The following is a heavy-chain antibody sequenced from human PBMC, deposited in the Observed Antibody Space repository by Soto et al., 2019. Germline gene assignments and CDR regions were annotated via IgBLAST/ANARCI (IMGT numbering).Heavy chain of an antibody. V-gene: IGHV1-18*01. CDR1: GYTFTSYG. CDR2: ISAYNGNT. J-gene: IGHJ4*02. D-gene: IGHD4-17*01. CDR3: ERDRPTTVTTYRVFDY. Sequence: QVQLVQSGAEVKKPGASVKVSCKASGYTFTSYGISWVRQAPGQGLEWMGWISAYNGNTNYAQKLQGRVTMTTDTSTSTAYMELRSLRSDDTAVYYCERDRPTTVTTYRVFDYWGQGTLVTVSS.